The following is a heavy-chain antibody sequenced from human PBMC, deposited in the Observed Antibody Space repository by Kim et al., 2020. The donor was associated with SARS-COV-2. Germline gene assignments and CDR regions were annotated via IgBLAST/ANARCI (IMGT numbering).Heavy chain of an antibody. CDR1: GFTFSSYS. J-gene: IGHJ5*02. V-gene: IGHV3-21*01. CDR2: ISSSSSYI. D-gene: IGHD3-3*01. CDR3: AREVQEEDTIFGVQNWFDP. Sequence: GGSLRLSCAASGFTFSSYSMNWVRQAPGKGLEWVSSISSSSSYIYYADSVKGRFTISRDNAKNSLYLQMNSLRAEDTAVYYCAREVQEEDTIFGVQNWFDPWGQGTLVTVSS.